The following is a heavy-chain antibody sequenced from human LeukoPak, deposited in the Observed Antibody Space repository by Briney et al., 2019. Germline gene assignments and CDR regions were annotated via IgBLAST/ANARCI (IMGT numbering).Heavy chain of an antibody. D-gene: IGHD1-26*01. Sequence: VASVKVSCKASGYAFTDYYMHWVRQAPGQGLEWMGWINPSSGATNYAQKFQGRVTMTRDTSISTAYMELSRLGSDDTAVFYCARWSGSSGNWGQGTLVTVSS. CDR1: GYAFTDYY. CDR2: INPSSGAT. CDR3: ARWSGSSGN. V-gene: IGHV1-2*02. J-gene: IGHJ4*02.